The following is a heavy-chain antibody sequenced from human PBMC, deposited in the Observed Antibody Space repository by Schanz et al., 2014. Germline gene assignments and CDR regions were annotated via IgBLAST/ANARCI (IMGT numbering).Heavy chain of an antibody. CDR1: GFPFRSYV. CDR3: ARPIYDLWSGSFDY. J-gene: IGHJ4*02. V-gene: IGHV3-30*04. D-gene: IGHD3-3*01. CDR2: ISYDGNNQ. Sequence: QVQLVESGGSVVQPGRSLRLSCAASGFPFRSYVMRWVRQAPGKGLEWVAFISYDGNNQYYADSVKGRFTISRDNSKNTLYLQMNSLRAEDTAVYYCARPIYDLWSGSFDYWGQGTLVTVSS.